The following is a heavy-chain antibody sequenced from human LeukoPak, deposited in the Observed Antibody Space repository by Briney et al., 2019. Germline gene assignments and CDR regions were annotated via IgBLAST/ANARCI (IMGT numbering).Heavy chain of an antibody. V-gene: IGHV4-61*08. CDR3: ARGRGYSYGYGDY. D-gene: IGHD5-18*01. Sequence: PSETLSLTCTVSGGSISSGDYYWSWIRQPPGKGLEWIGYIYYSGSTNYNPSLKSRVTISVDTSKNQFSLKLSSVTAADTAVYYCARGRGYSYGYGDYWGQGTLVTVSS. CDR1: GGSISSGDYY. J-gene: IGHJ4*02. CDR2: IYYSGST.